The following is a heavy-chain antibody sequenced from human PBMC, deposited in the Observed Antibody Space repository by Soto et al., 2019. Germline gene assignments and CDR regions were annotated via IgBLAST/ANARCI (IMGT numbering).Heavy chain of an antibody. D-gene: IGHD6-19*01. CDR1: GGSISSGGYS. Sequence: SETLSLSCAVSGGSISSGGYSWSWIRQPPGKGLEWIGYIYHSGSTYYNPSLKSRVTISVDRSKNQFSLKLSSVTAADTAVYYCARDKKEMVAVASYGMDVWGQGTTVTVSS. J-gene: IGHJ6*02. CDR3: ARDKKEMVAVASYGMDV. CDR2: IYHSGST. V-gene: IGHV4-30-2*01.